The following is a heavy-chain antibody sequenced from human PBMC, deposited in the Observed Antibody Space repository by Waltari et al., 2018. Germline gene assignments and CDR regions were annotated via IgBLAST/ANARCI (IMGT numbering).Heavy chain of an antibody. CDR2: INYAGRNT. D-gene: IGHD5-12*01. CDR3: ARLGLHGFDY. J-gene: IGHJ4*02. CDR1: GGSFSGFF. Sequence: QVQLQQWGPRLLKPSETLSLTCAAFGGSFSGFFWTWIRQPPGKGLEWIAEINYAGRNTNYNPSLKSRVTISVDASKNQFSLNLTSVTAADTAMYYCARLGLHGFDYWGQGILVTVSA. V-gene: IGHV4-34*01.